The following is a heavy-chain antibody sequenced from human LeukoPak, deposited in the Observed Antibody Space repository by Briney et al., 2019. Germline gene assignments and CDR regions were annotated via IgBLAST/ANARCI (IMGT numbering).Heavy chain of an antibody. V-gene: IGHV3-30*18. CDR3: AKDGHDFWSGYYFDY. CDR1: GFTFSSYG. J-gene: IGHJ4*02. Sequence: GGSLRLSCAASGFTFSSYGMHWVRRAPGKGLEWVAVISYDGSNKYYADSVKGRFTISRDNSKNTLYLQMNSLRAEDTAVYYCAKDGHDFWSGYYFDYWGQGTLVTVSS. CDR2: ISYDGSNK. D-gene: IGHD3-3*01.